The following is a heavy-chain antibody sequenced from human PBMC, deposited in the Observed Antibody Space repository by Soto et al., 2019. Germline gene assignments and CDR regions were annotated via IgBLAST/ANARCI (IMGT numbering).Heavy chain of an antibody. CDR3: AKFQFQQQLVYFDY. CDR2: ISGSGGST. J-gene: IGHJ4*02. V-gene: IGHV3-23*01. D-gene: IGHD6-13*01. CDR1: GFTFSSYA. Sequence: QTGGSLRLSCAASGFTFSSYAMSWVRQAPGKGLEWVSAISGSGGSTYYADSVKGRFTISRDNSKNTLYLQMNSLRAEDTAVYYCAKFQFQQQLVYFDYWGQGTLVTVSS.